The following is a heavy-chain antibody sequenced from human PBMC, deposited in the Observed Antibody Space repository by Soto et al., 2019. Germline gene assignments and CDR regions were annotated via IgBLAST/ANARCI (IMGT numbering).Heavy chain of an antibody. J-gene: IGHJ4*02. Sequence: XLKSRCMGLVIXFATHSLAWVRQMPGKGLELIGIIYPGDSDTRYSPSFQGQVTISADKSFNTAYLQWSSLQASDTAIYFCARLEFTPLYNWGQGTPGTVSS. CDR1: VIXFATHS. D-gene: IGHD2-15*01. CDR2: IYPGDSDT. V-gene: IGHV5-51*01. CDR3: ARLEFTPLYN.